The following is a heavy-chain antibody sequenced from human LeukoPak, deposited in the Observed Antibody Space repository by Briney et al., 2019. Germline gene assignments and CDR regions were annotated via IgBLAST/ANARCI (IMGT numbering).Heavy chain of an antibody. D-gene: IGHD6-13*01. Sequence: SETLSLTCTVSGVTISSYYWSWIRQPPGKGLEWVGYIYYSGSTNYNPSLKSRVTISVDTSKNQFYLKLSSVTAADTAVYYCARNAISSSWYSSFDYGGQGTLVTVSS. CDR3: ARNAISSSWYSSFDY. J-gene: IGHJ4*02. CDR2: IYYSGST. V-gene: IGHV4-59*01. CDR1: GVTISSYY.